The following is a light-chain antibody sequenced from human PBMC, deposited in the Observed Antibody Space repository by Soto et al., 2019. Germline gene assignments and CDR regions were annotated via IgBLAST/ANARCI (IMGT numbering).Light chain of an antibody. V-gene: IGKV4-1*01. J-gene: IGKJ1*01. CDR3: QHYYNPPPA. CDR2: WAS. CDR1: QSILSSSDNNNY. Sequence: DIVLTQSPDSLAVSLGERATINCKSSQSILSSSDNNNYLTWYQQKPGQPPKVLISWASTRASGVPDRFRGRGSGADFTLTISSLQADDVAVYYCQHYYNPPPAFGQGTKVEIK.